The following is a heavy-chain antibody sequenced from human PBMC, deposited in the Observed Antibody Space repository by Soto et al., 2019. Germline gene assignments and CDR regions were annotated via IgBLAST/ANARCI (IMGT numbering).Heavy chain of an antibody. CDR1: GGSVGGYY. D-gene: IGHD4-17*01. V-gene: IGHV4-34*01. CDR3: GRGEVTTGVV. Sequence: PSETLSLTCAVYGGSVGGYYWSWVRQPPGKGLEWIGEINHSGSITYAPSLKSRVTMSVDTSKNQFSLRLNSVTAADTAVYYCGRGEVTTGVVWGQGTQVTGSS. CDR2: INHSGSI. J-gene: IGHJ4*02.